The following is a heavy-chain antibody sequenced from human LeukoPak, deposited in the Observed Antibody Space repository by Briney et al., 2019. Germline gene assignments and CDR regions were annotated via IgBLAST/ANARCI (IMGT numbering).Heavy chain of an antibody. CDR2: IKQDGSEK. Sequence: GGSLRLSCAVSGFTFSTYWMSWVRQAPGKGLEWVANIKQDGSEKYYVDSVKGRFTISRDNAKNSLYLQMNSLRAEDTAVYYCARGHSSSWFLNFDYWGQGTLVTVSS. CDR3: ARGHSSSWFLNFDY. J-gene: IGHJ4*02. CDR1: GFTFSTYW. V-gene: IGHV3-7*01. D-gene: IGHD6-13*01.